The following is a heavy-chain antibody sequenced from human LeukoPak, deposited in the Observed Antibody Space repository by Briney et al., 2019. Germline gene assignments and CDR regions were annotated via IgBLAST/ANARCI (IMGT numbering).Heavy chain of an antibody. Sequence: SQTLSLTCTVSNDSITSGIYYWTWIRQPAGKGLEWIGRIYTDGSTNYNSSLKSRVAISLDTAKNQFSLKLSSLTAADTAVYYCARDRGIRFLGGYYSYYMDVWGKGTTVTVSS. D-gene: IGHD3-10*01. V-gene: IGHV4-61*02. CDR1: NDSITSGIYY. CDR3: ARDRGIRFLGGYYSYYMDV. J-gene: IGHJ6*03. CDR2: IYTDGST.